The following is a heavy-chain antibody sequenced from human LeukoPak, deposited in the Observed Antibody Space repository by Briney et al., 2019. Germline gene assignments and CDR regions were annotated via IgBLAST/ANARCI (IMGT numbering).Heavy chain of an antibody. CDR2: ISYDGSNK. V-gene: IGHV3-30*18. J-gene: IGHJ4*02. CDR3: AKGGRLDYDFWSGYGGYFDY. Sequence: PGGSLRLSCAASGFTFSGYGMHWVRQAPGKGLEWAAVISYDGSNKYYADSVKGRFTISRDNSKNTLYLQMNSLRAEDTAVYYCAKGGRLDYDFWSGYGGYFDYWGQGTLVTVSS. CDR1: GFTFSGYG. D-gene: IGHD3-3*01.